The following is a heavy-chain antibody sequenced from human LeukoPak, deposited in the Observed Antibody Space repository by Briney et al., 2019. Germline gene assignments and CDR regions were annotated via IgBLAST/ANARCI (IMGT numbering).Heavy chain of an antibody. V-gene: IGHV3-30-3*01. CDR2: ISYDGNHK. Sequence: PGGSLRLSCAASKFTFSAYALHWVRQAPGKGLEWVAVISYDGNHKFYADSVKGRFTISRDNSENTLDVQMDSLRAEDTAVYYCAREEGLDYWGQGTLVTVSS. CDR3: AREEGLDY. J-gene: IGHJ4*02. D-gene: IGHD5-12*01. CDR1: KFTFSAYA.